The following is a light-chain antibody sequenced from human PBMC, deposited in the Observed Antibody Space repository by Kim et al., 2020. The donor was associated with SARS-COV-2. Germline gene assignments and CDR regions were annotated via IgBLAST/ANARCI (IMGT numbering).Light chain of an antibody. CDR3: CSYILTNTLV. V-gene: IGLV2-23*01. J-gene: IGLJ2*01. CDR2: EGS. CDR1: SSDVGSYNL. Sequence: GQSITLSCTGTSSDVGSYNLVSWYQHHPGKAPQLLIYEGSKRPSGVSIRFSGSKSGNTASLTISGLQAEDEADYYCCSYILTNTLVFGGGTQLTVL.